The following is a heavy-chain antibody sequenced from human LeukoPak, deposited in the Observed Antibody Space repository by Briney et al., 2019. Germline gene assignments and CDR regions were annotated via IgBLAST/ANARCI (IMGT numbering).Heavy chain of an antibody. CDR1: GGTFSSYA. CDR2: IIPIFGTA. D-gene: IGHD2-2*01. Sequence: SVKVSCKASGGTFSSYAISWVRQAPGQGLEWLGGIIPIFGTANYAQKFQGRVTITTDESTSIAYMELSSLRSEDTAVYYCARDSVVVPAALEYWGQGTLVTVSS. CDR3: ARDSVVVPAALEY. V-gene: IGHV1-69*05. J-gene: IGHJ4*02.